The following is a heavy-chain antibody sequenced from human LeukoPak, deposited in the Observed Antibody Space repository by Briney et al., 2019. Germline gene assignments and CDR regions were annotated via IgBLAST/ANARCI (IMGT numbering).Heavy chain of an antibody. CDR2: IYYSAST. CDR1: GGSVSSGSYY. V-gene: IGHV4-61*01. J-gene: IGHJ3*02. CDR3: ARVPTYYYDSSGYHYAFDI. D-gene: IGHD3-22*01. Sequence: PETLSLTCTVSGGSVSSGSYYWSWIRQPPGKGLEWIGYIYYSASTNYNPSLKSRVTISVDTSNNQFSLKLSSVTAADTAVYYCARVPTYYYDSSGYHYAFDIWGQGTMVTVSS.